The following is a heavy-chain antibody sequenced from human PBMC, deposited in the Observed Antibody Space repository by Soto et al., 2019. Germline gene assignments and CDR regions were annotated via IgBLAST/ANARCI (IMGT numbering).Heavy chain of an antibody. J-gene: IGHJ4*02. Sequence: QEQLVESGGGVVQPGRSLRLSCVVSGFTFSTYGMHWVRQAPGKGLEWVAVVSFDGSKKYTTDSVKGRFTISRDNSKNTLHLQVDNLGPDEASVYYCAKDIVEMGGVFDLGGQGTLVTVSS. V-gene: IGHV3-30*18. D-gene: IGHD3-16*01. CDR2: VSFDGSKK. CDR3: AKDIVEMGGVFDL. CDR1: GFTFSTYG.